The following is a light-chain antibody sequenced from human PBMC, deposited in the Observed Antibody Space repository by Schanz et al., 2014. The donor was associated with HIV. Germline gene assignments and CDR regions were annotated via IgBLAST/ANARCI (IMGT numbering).Light chain of an antibody. Sequence: QSALTQPASVSGSPGQSITIPCTGTSSDVGGYKYVSWYQQHPGKAPQLMIYEVSKRPSGVPDRFSGSKSGNTASLTISRLQTEDEADYYCCSEAAHNTVVFGGGTKLTVL. J-gene: IGLJ2*01. CDR1: SSDVGGYKY. CDR2: EVS. CDR3: CSEAAHNTVV. V-gene: IGLV2-23*02.